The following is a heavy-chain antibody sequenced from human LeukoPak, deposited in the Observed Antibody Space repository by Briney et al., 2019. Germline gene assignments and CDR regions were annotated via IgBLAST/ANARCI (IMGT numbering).Heavy chain of an antibody. CDR2: ISSSGSTI. V-gene: IGHV3-48*03. CDR1: GFTISTYK. CDR3: ARDINSYGYG. D-gene: IGHD5-18*01. Sequence: GGSLRLSCAASGFTISTYKMNRVRQAPGRGLEWVVYISSSGSTIYYADSVKGRFTISRDNAKNSLYLQMNGLRAEDTAVYYCARDINSYGYGWGQGTLVTVSS. J-gene: IGHJ4*02.